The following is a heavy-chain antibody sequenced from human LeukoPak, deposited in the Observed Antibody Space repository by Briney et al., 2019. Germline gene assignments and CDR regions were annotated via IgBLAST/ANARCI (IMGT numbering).Heavy chain of an antibody. V-gene: IGHV3-33*08. Sequence: GGSLRLSCAASGFTFTDYWMHWVRQAPGKGLEWVAVIWYDGSNKYYADSVKGRFTISRDNSKNTLYLQMNSLRAEDTAVYYCARDGKGGGWPYFDYWGQGTLVTVSS. CDR3: ARDGKGGGWPYFDY. CDR1: GFTFTDYW. CDR2: IWYDGSNK. D-gene: IGHD2-15*01. J-gene: IGHJ4*02.